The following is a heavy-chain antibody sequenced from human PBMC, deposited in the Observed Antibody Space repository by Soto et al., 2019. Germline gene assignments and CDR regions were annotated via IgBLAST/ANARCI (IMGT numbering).Heavy chain of an antibody. CDR1: GGSFSGYY. CDR2: INHSGST. Sequence: SETLSLTCAVFGGSFSGYYWTWIRQSPGTGLEWIGEINHSGSTNYNPSLKSRVTISVDTSKNQFSLKLTSVTAADTAVYYCARDKITGLFDYWGQGTLVTVSS. V-gene: IGHV4-34*01. J-gene: IGHJ4*02. CDR3: ARDKITGLFDY. D-gene: IGHD2-8*02.